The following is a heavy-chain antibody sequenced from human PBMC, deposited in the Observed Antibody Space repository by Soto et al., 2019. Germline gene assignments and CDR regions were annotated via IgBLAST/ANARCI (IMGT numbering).Heavy chain of an antibody. Sequence: QVQLQESGPGLLKPSETLSLTCTISGGSVSSYQWSWIRQPPGKGLEWIGLTSYSGNTVYNPSLKSRVAFSVDTSKNNFSLTLTSVTAADTAVYYCASDGVALLDYWGQGTLVAVSS. D-gene: IGHD5-12*01. J-gene: IGHJ4*02. CDR2: TSYSGNT. CDR3: ASDGVALLDY. V-gene: IGHV4-59*02. CDR1: GGSVSSYQ.